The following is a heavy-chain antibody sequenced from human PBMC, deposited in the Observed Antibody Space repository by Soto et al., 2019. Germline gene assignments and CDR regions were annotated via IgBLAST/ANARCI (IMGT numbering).Heavy chain of an antibody. CDR3: ASSGTLLWFGELFSAFDI. CDR2: IKQDGSEK. CDR1: EFAYSSYW. V-gene: IGHV3-7*01. Sequence: GGSLRHSCAASEFAYSSYWMSWVRQAPGKGLEWVANIKQDGSEKYYVDSVKGRFTISRDNAKNSLYLQMNSLRAEDTAVYYCASSGTLLWFGELFSAFDIWGQGTMVTVSS. J-gene: IGHJ3*02. D-gene: IGHD3-10*01.